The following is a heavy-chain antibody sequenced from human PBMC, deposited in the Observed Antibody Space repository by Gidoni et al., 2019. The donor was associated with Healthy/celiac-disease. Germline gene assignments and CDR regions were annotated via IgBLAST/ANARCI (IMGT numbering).Heavy chain of an antibody. CDR2: ISGSGGST. D-gene: IGHD3-22*01. Sequence: EVQLVESGGGLVQPGGSLRLSCSASGFTFSSYAMSWVRQAPGKGLEWVSAISGSGGSTYYADSVKGRFTISRDNSKNTLYLQMNSLRAEDTAVYYCAKSGVVTMIVVVRPADYWGQGTLVTVSS. J-gene: IGHJ4*02. CDR1: GFTFSSYA. V-gene: IGHV3-23*04. CDR3: AKSGVVTMIVVVRPADY.